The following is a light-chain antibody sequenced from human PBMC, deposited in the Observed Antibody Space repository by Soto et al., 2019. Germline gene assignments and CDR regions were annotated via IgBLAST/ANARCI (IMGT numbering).Light chain of an antibody. CDR3: LLYYGGALV. CDR1: IGTVTSGYY. CDR2: STN. Sequence: QAVVTQEPSLTVSPGGTVTLTCASSIGTVTSGYYPNWFQQKPGQALRPLIYSTNSKHSWTPARFSGSLLGGKAALTLTGVQPEDEADYYCLLYYGGALVFGGGTKLTVL. J-gene: IGLJ2*01. V-gene: IGLV7-43*01.